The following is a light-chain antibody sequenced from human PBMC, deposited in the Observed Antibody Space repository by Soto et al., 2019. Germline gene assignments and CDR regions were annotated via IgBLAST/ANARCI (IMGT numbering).Light chain of an antibody. Sequence: QSALTQPASVSGSPGQSITISCTGTSSDIGGSYNYVSWYQQHPGKAPKLMIYGVSNRPSGVSNRFSGSKSGNTDSLTIAGLQAXDXXDYYCSSYTSSSVLEVFGGGTKVTVL. J-gene: IGLJ2*01. V-gene: IGLV2-14*01. CDR2: GVS. CDR1: SSDIGGSYNY. CDR3: SSYTSSSVLEV.